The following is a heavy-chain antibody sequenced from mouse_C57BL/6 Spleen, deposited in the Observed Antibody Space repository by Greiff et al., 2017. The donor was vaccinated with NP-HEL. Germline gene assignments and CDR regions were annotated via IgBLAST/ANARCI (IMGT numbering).Heavy chain of an antibody. V-gene: IGHV1-26*01. Sequence: EVQLQQSGPELVKPGASVKISCKASGYTFTDYYMNWVKQSHGKSLEWIGDINPNNGGTSYNQKFKGKATLTVDKSSSTAYMELRSLTSDDSAVYYCAREEGYDYSYYFDYWGQGTTLTVSS. CDR3: AREEGYDYSYYFDY. D-gene: IGHD2-4*01. CDR1: GYTFTDYY. CDR2: INPNNGGT. J-gene: IGHJ2*01.